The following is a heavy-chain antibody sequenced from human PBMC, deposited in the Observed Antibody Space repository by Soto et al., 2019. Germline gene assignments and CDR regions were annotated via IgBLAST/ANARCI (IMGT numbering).Heavy chain of an antibody. CDR3: ASGGVVVVIAATLLPSGSEYYYLDV. V-gene: IGHV1-69*02. CDR1: RGTFSSYT. CDR2: IIPILGIA. D-gene: IGHD2-15*01. Sequence: SVKVSCKASRGTFSSYTISWVRQAPGQGLEWMGRIIPILGIANYAQKFQGRVTITADKSTSTAYMELSSLRSEDTAVYYCASGGVVVVIAATLLPSGSEYYYLDVWGKGTTVTVSS. J-gene: IGHJ6*03.